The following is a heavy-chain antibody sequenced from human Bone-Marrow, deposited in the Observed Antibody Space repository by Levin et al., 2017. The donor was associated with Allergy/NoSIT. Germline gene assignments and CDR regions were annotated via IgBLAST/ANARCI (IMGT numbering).Heavy chain of an antibody. CDR2: IIPMFGTT. D-gene: IGHD2-15*01. Sequence: SVKVSCKASGGSFSTYGISWVRQAPGQGLEWMGGIIPMFGTTNYEQKFQGRVTITADDSRSTASMVLSRLRSDDTAVYYCARTRSGVDWYFDLWGRGTLVTVSS. CDR1: GGSFSTYG. V-gene: IGHV1-69*13. J-gene: IGHJ2*01. CDR3: ARTRSGVDWYFDL.